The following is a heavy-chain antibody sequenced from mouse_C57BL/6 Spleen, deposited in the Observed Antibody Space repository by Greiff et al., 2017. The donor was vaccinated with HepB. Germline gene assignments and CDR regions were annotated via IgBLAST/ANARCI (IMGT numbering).Heavy chain of an antibody. CDR1: GYTFTDYY. J-gene: IGHJ1*03. Sequence: QVTLKESGAELVRPGASVKLSCKASGYTFTDYYINWVKQRPGQGLEWIARIYPGSGNTYYNEKFKGKATLTAEKSSSTAYMQLSSLTSEDSAVYFCARTYGRSYGYFDVWGTGTTVTVSS. D-gene: IGHD1-1*01. CDR3: ARTYGRSYGYFDV. V-gene: IGHV1-76*01. CDR2: IYPGSGNT.